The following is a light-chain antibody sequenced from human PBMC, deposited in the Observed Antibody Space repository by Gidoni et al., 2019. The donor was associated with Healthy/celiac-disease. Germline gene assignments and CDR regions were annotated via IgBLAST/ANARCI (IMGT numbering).Light chain of an antibody. V-gene: IGKV1-39*01. CDR3: QQSYSTPWT. J-gene: IGKJ1*01. Sequence: DIQMTQSPSSLSASVGDRVTITCRASQSISSYLNWYQQKPGKAPKLLIYAASSLQSGVASRFSGSGAGKDFTLTISSLQPEDFATYYCQQSYSTPWTFGQGTKVEIK. CDR1: QSISSY. CDR2: AAS.